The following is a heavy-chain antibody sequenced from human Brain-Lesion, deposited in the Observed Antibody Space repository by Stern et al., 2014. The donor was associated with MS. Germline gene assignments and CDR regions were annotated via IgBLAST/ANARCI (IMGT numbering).Heavy chain of an antibody. CDR1: GFPFDDYA. J-gene: IGHJ4*02. V-gene: IGHV3-9*01. CDR3: ARDITGSSAYFAY. D-gene: IGHD1-14*01. Sequence: VQLAESGGDLVQPGRSLRLSCAAFGFPFDDYAMHWVRQGPGKGPAWVAGISWNSGSIGYADSVKGRFTTSRDNAYSSLYLQMNSLRPEDTALYYCARDITGSSAYFAYWGQGTLVTVSS. CDR2: ISWNSGSI.